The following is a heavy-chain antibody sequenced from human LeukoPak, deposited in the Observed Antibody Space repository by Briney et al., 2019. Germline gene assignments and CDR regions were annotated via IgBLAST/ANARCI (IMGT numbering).Heavy chain of an antibody. V-gene: IGHV3-48*03. CDR3: ARHLSYYDSSGYHDAFDI. CDR1: GFTFSSYE. CDR2: ISNSGSTI. J-gene: IGHJ3*02. D-gene: IGHD3-22*01. Sequence: GGSLRLSCAASGFTFSSYEMNWVRQAPGKGLERVSYISNSGSTIYYADSVKGRFTISRDNAKNSLYLQMNSLRAEDTAVYYCARHLSYYDSSGYHDAFDIWGQGTMVTVSS.